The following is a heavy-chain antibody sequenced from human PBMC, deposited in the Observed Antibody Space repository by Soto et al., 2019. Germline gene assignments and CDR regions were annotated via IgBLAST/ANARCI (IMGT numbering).Heavy chain of an antibody. Sequence: PGESLKISCKGSGYSFTSYWIGWVRQMPGKGLEWMGIIYPGDSDTRYSPSFQGQVTISADKSISTAYLQWSSLKASDTAMYYCAGGLMQRRYHTGMDVWGQRTLVTVFS. CDR2: IYPGDSDT. CDR1: GYSFTSYW. D-gene: IGHD1-26*01. V-gene: IGHV5-51*01. CDR3: AGGLMQRRYHTGMDV. J-gene: IGHJ6*02.